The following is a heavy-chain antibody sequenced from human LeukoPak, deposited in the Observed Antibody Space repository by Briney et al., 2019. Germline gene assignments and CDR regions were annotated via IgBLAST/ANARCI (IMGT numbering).Heavy chain of an antibody. Sequence: GGSLRLSCAASGFTFSSYSMNWVRQAPGKGLEWVSYISSSSSTIYYADSVKGRFTISRDNAKNSLYLQMNSLRAEDTAVYYCAKGSSSGWLNFQHWGQGALVTVSS. CDR1: GFTFSSYS. CDR2: ISSSSSTI. D-gene: IGHD6-19*01. CDR3: AKGSSSGWLNFQH. J-gene: IGHJ1*01. V-gene: IGHV3-48*01.